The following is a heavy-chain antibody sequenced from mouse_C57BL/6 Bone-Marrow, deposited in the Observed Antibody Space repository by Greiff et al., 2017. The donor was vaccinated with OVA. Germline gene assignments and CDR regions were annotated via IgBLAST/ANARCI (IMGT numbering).Heavy chain of an antibody. J-gene: IGHJ1*03. Sequence: EVQLVESGGGLVQPGGSLKLSCAASGFTFSDYYMYWVRQTPEKRLEWVAYISNGGGSTYYPDTVKGRFTISRDNAKNTLYLQMSRLKSEDTAVDYCARGGSSYRYFDVWGTGTTVTVSS. V-gene: IGHV5-12*01. D-gene: IGHD1-1*01. CDR2: ISNGGGST. CDR3: ARGGSSYRYFDV. CDR1: GFTFSDYY.